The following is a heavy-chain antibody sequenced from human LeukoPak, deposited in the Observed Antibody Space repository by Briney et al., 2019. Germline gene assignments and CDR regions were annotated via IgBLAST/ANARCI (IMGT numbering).Heavy chain of an antibody. CDR1: GGSFSGYY. CDR3: ASLVLSGDYDY. J-gene: IGHJ4*02. CDR2: IYYSGST. Sequence: SETLSLTCAVYGGSFSGYYWSWIRQPPGKGLEWIGYIYYSGSTNYNPSLKSRVTISVDTSQNQFSLKLSSVTAADTAVYYCASLVLSGDYDYWGQGTLVTVSS. D-gene: IGHD4-17*01. V-gene: IGHV4-59*08.